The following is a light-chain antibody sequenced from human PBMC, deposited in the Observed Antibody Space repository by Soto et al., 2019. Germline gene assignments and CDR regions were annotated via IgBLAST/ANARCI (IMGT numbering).Light chain of an antibody. CDR2: GAS. Sequence: EIVLTQSPGTLSLSPGERATLSCRASQSVSSNFLVWYQQKPGQAPRLLIYGASSRATGIPDRFSGSGSGTDFTLTISRLEPEDFAVYYCHNYGTSPWTFGQGTKVEIK. J-gene: IGKJ1*01. CDR3: HNYGTSPWT. V-gene: IGKV3-20*01. CDR1: QSVSSNF.